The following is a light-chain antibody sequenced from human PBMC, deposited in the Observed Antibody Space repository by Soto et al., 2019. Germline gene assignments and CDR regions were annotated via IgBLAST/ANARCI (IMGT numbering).Light chain of an antibody. CDR2: KAS. CDR1: QTISSW. CDR3: QHYSAFSVT. J-gene: IGKJ1*01. Sequence: DIQMTQSPSTLSASVGDRVAITGRASQTISSWLAWYQQKPGKAPKLLIYKASSLESGVPSRFSGSGSGTEFTLTISSLQPDDLATYYCQHYSAFSVTFGQGTKVDIK. V-gene: IGKV1-5*03.